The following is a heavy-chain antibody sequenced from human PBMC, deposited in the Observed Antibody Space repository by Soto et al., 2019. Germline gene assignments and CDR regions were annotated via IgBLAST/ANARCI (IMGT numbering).Heavy chain of an antibody. CDR2: ISYDGSNK. CDR3: AKGFGIVVVVSRDYGMDV. V-gene: IGHV3-30*18. D-gene: IGHD2-15*01. CDR1: GFTFSSYG. J-gene: IGHJ6*02. Sequence: GSLRLSCAASGFTFSSYGMHWVRQAPGKGLEWVAVISYDGSNKYYADSVKGRFTISRDNSKNTLYLQMNSLRAEDTAVYYCAKGFGIVVVVSRDYGMDVWGQGTTVTVSS.